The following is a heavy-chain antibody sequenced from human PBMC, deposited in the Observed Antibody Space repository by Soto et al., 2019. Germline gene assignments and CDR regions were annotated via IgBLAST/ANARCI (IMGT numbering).Heavy chain of an antibody. D-gene: IGHD2-8*02. CDR1: GFTFSDYY. Sequence: GGSLRLSCAASGFTFSDYYMSWIRQAPGKGPEWVSYISSSGHTIYNADSVKGRFTISRDNAKNSLYLQMNSLTVEDTAVYYCARDLVGISTGFFDHWGQGTLVTVSS. CDR2: ISSSGHTI. J-gene: IGHJ4*02. V-gene: IGHV3-11*01. CDR3: ARDLVGISTGFFDH.